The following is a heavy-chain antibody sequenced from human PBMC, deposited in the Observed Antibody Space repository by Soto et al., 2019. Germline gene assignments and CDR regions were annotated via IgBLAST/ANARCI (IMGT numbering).Heavy chain of an antibody. D-gene: IGHD3-10*01. CDR3: TKALGYYGSGTYPADN. V-gene: IGHV3-30*18. Sequence: QVQLVESGGGVVQPGRSLRLSCAASGFTFSSYGMHWVRQAPGKGLEWVAVISYDGSNKYYADSVKGRFTISRDNSKNTLYLQMNSLRAEDTAVYYCTKALGYYGSGTYPADNWGQGTLVTISS. J-gene: IGHJ4*02. CDR1: GFTFSSYG. CDR2: ISYDGSNK.